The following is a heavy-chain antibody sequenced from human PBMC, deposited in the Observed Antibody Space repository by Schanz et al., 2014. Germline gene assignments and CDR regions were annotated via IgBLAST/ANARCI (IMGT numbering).Heavy chain of an antibody. CDR3: ARGGAGSVLFFFDY. CDR1: GFIVSSNY. J-gene: IGHJ4*02. V-gene: IGHV3-66*01. D-gene: IGHD3-10*01. Sequence: EVQLVESGGGLVQPGGSLRLSCAASGFIVSSNYMSWVRQAPGKGLEWVSVIYTGGGTFYAESVRGRFFISRDSSKNTLFLHMNSLRAEDTAVYFCARGGAGSVLFFFDYWGQGTLVTVSS. CDR2: IYTGGGT.